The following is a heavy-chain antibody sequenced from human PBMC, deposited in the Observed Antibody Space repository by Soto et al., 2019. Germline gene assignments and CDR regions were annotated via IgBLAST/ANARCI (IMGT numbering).Heavy chain of an antibody. J-gene: IGHJ5*02. CDR2: IYYSGTT. V-gene: IGHV4-39*01. CDR1: GGSVTSSSFY. Sequence: QLQLQESGPGLVKPSETLSLSCTVSGGSVTSSSFYWAWLRQSPGEGLVLIGSIYYSGTTYYNPSLKSRLTISLDTSKNQFSLELISVTAADTAVYYCAVVDSTGNWFDPWGQGALVTVSS. D-gene: IGHD2-8*02. CDR3: AVVDSTGNWFDP.